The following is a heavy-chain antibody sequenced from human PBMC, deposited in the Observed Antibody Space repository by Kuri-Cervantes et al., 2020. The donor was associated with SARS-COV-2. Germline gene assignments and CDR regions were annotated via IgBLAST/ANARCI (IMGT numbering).Heavy chain of an antibody. CDR1: GGSISSSSYY. Sequence: PGGSLRLSCTVSGGSISSSSYYWGWIRQPPGKGLEWIGSIYYSGSTYYNPSLKSRVTISVDTSKNQFSLKLSSVTAADTAVYYCARSRGYCSSTSCFYYYGMDVWGQGTTVTVSS. CDR2: IYYSGST. D-gene: IGHD2-2*01. CDR3: ARSRGYCSSTSCFYYYGMDV. J-gene: IGHJ6*02. V-gene: IGHV4-39*01.